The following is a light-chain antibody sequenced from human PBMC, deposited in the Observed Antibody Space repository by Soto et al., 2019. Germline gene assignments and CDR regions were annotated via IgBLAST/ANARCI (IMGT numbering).Light chain of an antibody. CDR3: QQYGPSPALT. V-gene: IGKV3-15*01. CDR1: QSVSSN. CDR2: GAS. J-gene: IGKJ4*01. Sequence: EIVMTQSPATLSVSPGERATLSCRASQSVSSNLAWYQQKPGQAPRLLIYGASTRATGIPARFSGSGSGTDFTLTISRLEPEDFAVYHCQQYGPSPALTFGGGTKVEIK.